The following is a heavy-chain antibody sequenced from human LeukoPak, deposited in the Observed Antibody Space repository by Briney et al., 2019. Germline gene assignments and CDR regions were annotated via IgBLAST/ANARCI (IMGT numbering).Heavy chain of an antibody. V-gene: IGHV1-3*03. CDR2: MNAGNGNT. CDR1: GYTFISYA. CDR3: AREGSMVRGVGIFGFDY. D-gene: IGHD3-10*01. Sequence: ASVKVSCKASGYTFISYAMHWVRQAPGQRLEWMGWMNAGNGNTKYSQKFQGRVTITRDTSASTAYMELSSLKSEDMAVYYCAREGSMVRGVGIFGFDYWGQGTLVTVSS. J-gene: IGHJ4*02.